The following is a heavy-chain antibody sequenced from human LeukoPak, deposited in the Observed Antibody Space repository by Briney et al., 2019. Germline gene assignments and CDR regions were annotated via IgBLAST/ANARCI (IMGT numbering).Heavy chain of an antibody. Sequence: SETLSLTCTVSGGSISSCYWSWIRQPPGKGLEWIGYLYYGGSTDYNPSLESRVTISVDTSKNQFSLKLTSVTAADTAVYYCARDRPLESWGQGTLVTVSS. J-gene: IGHJ5*01. CDR1: GGSISSCY. V-gene: IGHV4-59*01. CDR3: ARDRPLES. CDR2: LYYGGST.